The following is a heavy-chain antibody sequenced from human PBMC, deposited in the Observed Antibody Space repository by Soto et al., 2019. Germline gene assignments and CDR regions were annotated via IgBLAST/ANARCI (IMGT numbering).Heavy chain of an antibody. Sequence: PGGSLRLSCAASGFTFSSYAMSWVRQAPGKGLEWVSAISGSGGSTYYADSVKGRFTISRDNSKNTLYLQMNSLRAEDTAVYYCAKDQRVADSSGWAVPYYFDYWGQGTLVTVSS. CDR3: AKDQRVADSSGWAVPYYFDY. CDR1: GFTFSSYA. J-gene: IGHJ4*02. D-gene: IGHD6-19*01. V-gene: IGHV3-23*01. CDR2: ISGSGGST.